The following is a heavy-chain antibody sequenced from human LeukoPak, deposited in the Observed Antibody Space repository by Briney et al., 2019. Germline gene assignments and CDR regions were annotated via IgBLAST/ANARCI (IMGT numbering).Heavy chain of an antibody. D-gene: IGHD3-22*01. Sequence: GGSLRLSCAASGFTFSNAWMTWVRQAPGKGLEWVGRIKSKTDGGTTDYAAPVKVRFTISRDDSQNTLYVQINRLKTEDTAVYYCTTRGGIFDSSGYFEYFHHWGQGTLVTVSS. V-gene: IGHV3-15*01. CDR2: IKSKTDGGTT. J-gene: IGHJ1*01. CDR3: TTRGGIFDSSGYFEYFHH. CDR1: GFTFSNAW.